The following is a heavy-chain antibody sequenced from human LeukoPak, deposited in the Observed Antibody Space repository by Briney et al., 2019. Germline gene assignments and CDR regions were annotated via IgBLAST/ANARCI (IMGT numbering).Heavy chain of an antibody. CDR2: ISSSSSSTI. V-gene: IGHV3-48*01. J-gene: IGHJ4*02. D-gene: IGHD3-22*01. CDR3: AKDTYFYDISGYPYYFDY. CDR1: GFTFSSYS. Sequence: GGSLRLSCAASGFTFSSYSMNWVRQAPGKGLEWVSYISSSSSSTIYYADSVKGRFTISRDNSKNTLYLQMNSLRAEDTAVYYCAKDTYFYDISGYPYYFDYWGQGTLVTVSS.